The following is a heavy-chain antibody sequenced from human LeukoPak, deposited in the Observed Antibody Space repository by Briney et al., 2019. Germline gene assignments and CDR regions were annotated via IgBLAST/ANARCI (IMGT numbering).Heavy chain of an antibody. D-gene: IGHD3-3*01. Sequence: PSETLSLTCTVSGGSISSHYWSWIRQPPGKGLEWIGLTYYSGSTNFNPSLKSRVTISLDTSKNQFSLKLRSVTAADTAVYYCARVLEDYDFWSGYVDYWGQGTLVTVSS. CDR3: ARVLEDYDFWSGYVDY. J-gene: IGHJ4*02. CDR2: TYYSGST. V-gene: IGHV4-59*11. CDR1: GGSISSHY.